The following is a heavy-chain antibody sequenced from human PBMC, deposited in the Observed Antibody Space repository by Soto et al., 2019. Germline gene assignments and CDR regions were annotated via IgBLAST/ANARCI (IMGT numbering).Heavy chain of an antibody. CDR3: ARLDNCNDVNSDYYVMDV. D-gene: IGHD1-1*01. V-gene: IGHV4-34*01. Sequence: PSETLSLTCAVYGGSFSGYYWSWIRQPPGKGLEWIGEINHSGSTNYNPSLKSRVTISVDTSKNQFYLKLSSVTAADTAVDYCARLDNCNDVNSDYYVMDVWGQGTTVTVSS. CDR1: GGSFSGYY. CDR2: INHSGST. J-gene: IGHJ6*02.